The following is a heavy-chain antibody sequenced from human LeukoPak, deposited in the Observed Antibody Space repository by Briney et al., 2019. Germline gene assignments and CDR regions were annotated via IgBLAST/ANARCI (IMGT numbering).Heavy chain of an antibody. Sequence: SVKVSCKSSGGTFSSYAISWVRQAPGQGLEWMGRIIPILGIANYAQKFQGRVTITADKSTSTAYMELSSLRSEDTAVYYCAGTPNYYVSGSYPTAHWFDPWGQGTLVTVSS. CDR1: GGTFSSYA. CDR2: IIPILGIA. CDR3: AGTPNYYVSGSYPTAHWFDP. D-gene: IGHD3-10*01. V-gene: IGHV1-69*04. J-gene: IGHJ5*02.